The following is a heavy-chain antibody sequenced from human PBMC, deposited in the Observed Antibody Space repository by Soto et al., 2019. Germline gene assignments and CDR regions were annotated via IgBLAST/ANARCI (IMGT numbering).Heavy chain of an antibody. CDR3: AKSPSRSDDILTGYVYYFYY. Sequence: GGSLRLSCAASGFTFSSYAMSWVRQAPGKGLEWVSAISGSGGSTYYADSVKGRFTISRDNSKNTLYLQMNSLRAEDTSLYYCAKSPSRSDDILTGYVYYFYYWGQGPLVTVSS. J-gene: IGHJ4*02. CDR1: GFTFSSYA. CDR2: ISGSGGST. V-gene: IGHV3-23*01. D-gene: IGHD3-9*01.